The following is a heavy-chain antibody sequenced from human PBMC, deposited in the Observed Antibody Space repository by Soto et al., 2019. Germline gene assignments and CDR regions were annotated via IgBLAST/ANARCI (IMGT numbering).Heavy chain of an antibody. CDR3: ARSTIEPRLFMYPSDS. J-gene: IGHJ4*02. Sequence: SETLSLTCTVSGGSISSYYWSWIRQPPGKGLEWIGYIYYSGSTNYNPSLKSRVTISVDTSKNQFSLKLSSVTAADTAIYYCARSTIEPRLFMYPSDSWGQGTLVTVSS. CDR2: IYYSGST. CDR1: GGSISSYY. D-gene: IGHD6-6*01. V-gene: IGHV4-59*08.